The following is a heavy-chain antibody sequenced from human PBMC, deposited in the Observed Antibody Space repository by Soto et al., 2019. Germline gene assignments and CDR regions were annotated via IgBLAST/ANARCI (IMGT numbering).Heavy chain of an antibody. J-gene: IGHJ5*02. V-gene: IGHV3-7*01. Sequence: GGSLRLSCAASGFTFSTYWMSWVRQAPGKGLEWVASIKQDGSENYYVDSVKGRFTISRDNAKNSVYLQMSSLRAEDTAVYYCARLQWWFDPWGQGTLVTVSS. D-gene: IGHD1-1*01. CDR1: GFTFSTYW. CDR2: IKQDGSEN. CDR3: ARLQWWFDP.